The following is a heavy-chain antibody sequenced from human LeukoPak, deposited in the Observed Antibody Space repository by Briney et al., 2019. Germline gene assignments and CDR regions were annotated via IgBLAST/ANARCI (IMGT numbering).Heavy chain of an antibody. Sequence: GGSLRLSCEGSAFTFSGHWMNWVRQTPGKGLEWVASIKEDGSVRQYVDSVKGRFSISRDNTKGSLFLQLNSLRDEDTAVYYCAQKGGTDHWGQGTLVTVSS. CDR3: AQKGGTDH. J-gene: IGHJ4*02. CDR1: AFTFSGHW. V-gene: IGHV3-7*01. CDR2: IKEDGSVR. D-gene: IGHD2-15*01.